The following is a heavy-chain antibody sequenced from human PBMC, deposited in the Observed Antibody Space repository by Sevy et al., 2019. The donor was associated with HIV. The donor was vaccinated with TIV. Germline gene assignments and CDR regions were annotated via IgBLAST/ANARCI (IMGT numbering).Heavy chain of an antibody. J-gene: IGHJ3*02. V-gene: IGHV5-51*01. Sequence: GESLKISCKGSGYSFTSYWIGWVRQMPGKGLEWMGIIYPGDSDTRYSPSFQGQVTISADKSIGTAYLQWSSLKASDTAMYYCARQRTIGPDCSGGSCYGGNDAFDIWGQGTMVTVSS. D-gene: IGHD2-15*01. CDR3: ARQRTIGPDCSGGSCYGGNDAFDI. CDR2: IYPGDSDT. CDR1: GYSFTSYW.